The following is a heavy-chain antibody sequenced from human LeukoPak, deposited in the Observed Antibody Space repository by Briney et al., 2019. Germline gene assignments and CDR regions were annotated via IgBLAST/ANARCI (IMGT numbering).Heavy chain of an antibody. CDR1: GYSFATYW. CDR2: IYPDDSDT. J-gene: IGHJ4*02. Sequence: GESLKISCKGSGYSFATYWIGWVRQMPGKGLEWMGIIYPDDSDTRYSPSFQGQVTISADESISTAYLQWSSLKASDTAMYYCARQSRRGFHVVANDNFDYWGQGTLVTVSS. V-gene: IGHV5-51*01. CDR3: ARQSRRGFHVVANDNFDY. D-gene: IGHD2-21*01.